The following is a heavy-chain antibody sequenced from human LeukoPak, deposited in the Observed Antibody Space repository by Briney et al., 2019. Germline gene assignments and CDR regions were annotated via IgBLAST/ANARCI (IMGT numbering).Heavy chain of an antibody. CDR2: INPNSGGT. D-gene: IGHD3-10*01. J-gene: IGHJ5*02. CDR1: GYTFTGYY. CDR3: ARDRRQVVRGVHNWFDP. Sequence: ASVKVSCKASGYTFTGYYMHWVRQAPGQGLEWMGWINPNSGGTNYAQKFQGRVTMTRDTSISTAYMELSRLRSEDTAVYYCARDRRQVVRGVHNWFDPWGQGTLVTVSS. V-gene: IGHV1-2*02.